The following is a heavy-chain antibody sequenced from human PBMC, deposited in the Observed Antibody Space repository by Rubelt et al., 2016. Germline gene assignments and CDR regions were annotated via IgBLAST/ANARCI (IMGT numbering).Heavy chain of an antibody. V-gene: IGHV3-48*01. D-gene: IGHD1-20*01. CDR1: GFTFSSYS. CDR2: IDTRRSAI. J-gene: IGHJ4*02. Sequence: EVHLVESGGGLVQPGGSLRLSCAASGFTFSSYSMNWVRQAPGKGLEWVSYIDTRRSAIFYADPVQGRFTISRDNARSSRYMQMNSLRAEDTAGYYCARDNNWRIDYWGQGTLVTVSS. CDR3: ARDNNWRIDY.